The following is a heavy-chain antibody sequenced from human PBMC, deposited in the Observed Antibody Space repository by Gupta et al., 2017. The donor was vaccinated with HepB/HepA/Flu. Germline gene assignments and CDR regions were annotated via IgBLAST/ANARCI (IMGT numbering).Heavy chain of an antibody. CDR1: GFTVSSNY. J-gene: IGHJ3*02. D-gene: IGHD2-2*01. CDR3: SSAKYCSSTSCYLGGDAFDI. V-gene: IGHV3-53*01. CDR2: IYSGGST. Sequence: EVQLVESGGGLIQPGGSLRLSCAASGFTVSSNYMSWVRQAPGKGLEWVSVIYSGGSTYYADSGKGRFTISRDNSKNTLYLQMNSLRAEDTAVYYCSSAKYCSSTSCYLGGDAFDIWGQGTMVTVSS.